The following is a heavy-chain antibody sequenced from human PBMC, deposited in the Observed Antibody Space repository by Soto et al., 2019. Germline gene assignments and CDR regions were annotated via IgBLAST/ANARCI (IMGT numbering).Heavy chain of an antibody. J-gene: IGHJ4*02. V-gene: IGHV1-69*19. CDR2: ISPMFGAA. CDR3: AREVQVQTPAFAY. CDR1: GGTFNTYA. Sequence: QVQLVQSGAEMKKPGSSVKVSCQSSGGTFNTYAMNWVRQAPGQGPEWMGDISPMFGAANYAPKFQGRVTITADESTGTSYMQLSSLTSEDTALYFCAREVQVQTPAFAYWGQGTLVTVSS. D-gene: IGHD3-10*01.